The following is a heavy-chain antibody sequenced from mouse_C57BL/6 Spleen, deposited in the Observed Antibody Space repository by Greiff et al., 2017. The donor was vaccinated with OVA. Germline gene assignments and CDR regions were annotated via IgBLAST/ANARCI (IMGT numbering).Heavy chain of an antibody. J-gene: IGHJ2*01. V-gene: IGHV1-52*01. CDR1: GYTFTSYW. D-gene: IGHD1-1*01. CDR3: ARRSYVYYFDY. CDR2: IDPSDSET. Sequence: QVHVKQSGAELVRPGSSVKLSCKASGYTFTSYWMHWVKQRPIQGLEWIGNIDPSDSETHYNQKFKDKATLTVDKSSSTAYMQLSSLTSEDSAVYYCARRSYVYYFDYWGQGTTLTVSS.